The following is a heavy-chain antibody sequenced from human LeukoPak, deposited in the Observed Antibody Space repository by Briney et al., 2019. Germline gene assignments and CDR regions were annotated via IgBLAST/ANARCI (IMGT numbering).Heavy chain of an antibody. CDR1: EFTFSSYS. V-gene: IGHV3-48*01. CDR2: ITNSGNSK. Sequence: GGSLRLSCAASEFTFSSYSMNWVRQAPGKGLEWVSYITNSGNSKSYADSVKGRFTISRDNSKNTLYLQMNSLRAEDTAVYYCARVPWYSSGWYRLYGMDVWGQGTTVTVSS. D-gene: IGHD6-19*01. CDR3: ARVPWYSSGWYRLYGMDV. J-gene: IGHJ6*02.